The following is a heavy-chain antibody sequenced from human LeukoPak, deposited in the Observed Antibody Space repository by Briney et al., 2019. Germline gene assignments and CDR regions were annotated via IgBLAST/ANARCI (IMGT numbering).Heavy chain of an antibody. J-gene: IGHJ4*02. Sequence: SGGSLRLSCAASGFTFSSYAMSWVRQAPGKGLEWVSAISGSGGSTYYADSVKGRFTISRDNSKNTLYLQMNSLRAEDTAVYYCAKGDDSSGYYYSGFDYWGQGTLVTVSS. D-gene: IGHD3-22*01. CDR3: AKGDDSSGYYYSGFDY. CDR2: ISGSGGST. V-gene: IGHV3-23*01. CDR1: GFTFSSYA.